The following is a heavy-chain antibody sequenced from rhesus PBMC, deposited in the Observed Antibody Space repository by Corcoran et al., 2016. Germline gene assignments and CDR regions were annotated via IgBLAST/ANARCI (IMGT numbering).Heavy chain of an antibody. V-gene: IGHV4-80*01. CDR2: IDGNSGST. CDR1: GVSISSFR. Sequence: QVQLQESGPGLVKPSETLSLTCAVSGVSISSFRWSWVRQPPGRGLEWIGEIDGNSGSTYYDPSLKSRVTISKDTSKDQLSLRLNSMTAADTAVYYCVRSPYFNNYKRFDVWGPGVLVTVSS. CDR3: VRSPYFNNYKRFDV. J-gene: IGHJ5-1*01. D-gene: IGHD2-2*01.